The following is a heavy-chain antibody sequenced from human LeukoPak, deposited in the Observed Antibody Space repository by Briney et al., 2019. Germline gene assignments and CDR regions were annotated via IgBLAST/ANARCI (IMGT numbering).Heavy chain of an antibody. D-gene: IGHD4-17*01. J-gene: IGHJ5*02. CDR2: IIPILGIA. Sequence: SVKVSCKASGGTFSSYTISWGRQAPGQGLEWMGRIIPILGIANYAQNFQGRVTITADKSTSTAYMELSSLRAEDTAVYYCARGWTVRNWFDPWGQGTLVTVSS. V-gene: IGHV1-69*02. CDR1: GGTFSSYT. CDR3: ARGWTVRNWFDP.